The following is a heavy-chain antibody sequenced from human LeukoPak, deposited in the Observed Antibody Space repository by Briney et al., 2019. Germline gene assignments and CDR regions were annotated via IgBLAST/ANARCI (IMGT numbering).Heavy chain of an antibody. V-gene: IGHV4-34*01. D-gene: IGHD3-3*02. Sequence: SETLSLTCAVYGGSFSGYYWIWIRQPPGKGLEWIGEINHSGSTNYNPSLKSRVTISVDTSKNQFSLKLSSVTAADTAVYYCARFSPHFAFDIWGQGTMVTVSS. CDR2: INHSGST. CDR1: GGSFSGYY. J-gene: IGHJ3*02. CDR3: ARFSPHFAFDI.